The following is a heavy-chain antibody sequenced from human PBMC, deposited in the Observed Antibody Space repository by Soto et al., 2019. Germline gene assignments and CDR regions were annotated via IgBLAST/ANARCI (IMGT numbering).Heavy chain of an antibody. J-gene: IGHJ5*02. V-gene: IGHV4-4*02. CDR3: ATLPPRIVVVMTDLPT. CDR2: IYHTGTT. D-gene: IGHD2-15*01. CDR1: GASISSTYW. Sequence: QLRESGPGLVKPSGTLSLTCFVSGASISSTYWWGLVRQTPGKRLGCIGQIYHTGTTSYNPSLKSRVTISLDKSNNQFSLRLNSMTAADTAVYYCATLPPRIVVVMTDLPTWGQGTLVTVSS.